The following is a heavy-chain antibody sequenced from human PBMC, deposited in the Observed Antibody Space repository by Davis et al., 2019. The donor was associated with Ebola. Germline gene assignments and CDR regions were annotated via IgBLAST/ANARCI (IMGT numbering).Heavy chain of an antibody. J-gene: IGHJ4*02. D-gene: IGHD6-13*01. V-gene: IGHV1-2*04. Sequence: ASVKVSCKASGYIFASYGIHWVRQAPGQRLEWMGWINPNSGGTNYAQKFQGWVTMTRDTSISTAYMELSRLRSDDTAVYYCARDGSSSWYDYWGQGTLVTVSS. CDR1: GYIFASYG. CDR2: INPNSGGT. CDR3: ARDGSSSWYDY.